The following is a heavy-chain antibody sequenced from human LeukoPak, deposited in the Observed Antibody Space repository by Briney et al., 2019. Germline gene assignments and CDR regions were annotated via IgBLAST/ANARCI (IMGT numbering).Heavy chain of an antibody. CDR1: GGSISSYY. J-gene: IGHJ5*02. CDR3: ARSIVVVPAAVSPWFDP. CDR2: IYTSGST. Sequence: SETLSLTWTVSGGSISSYYWSWIRQPAGKGLEWIGRIYTSGSTNYNPSLKSRVTMSVDTSKNQFSLKLSSVTAADTAVYYCARSIVVVPAAVSPWFDPWGQGTLVTVSS. D-gene: IGHD2-2*01. V-gene: IGHV4-4*07.